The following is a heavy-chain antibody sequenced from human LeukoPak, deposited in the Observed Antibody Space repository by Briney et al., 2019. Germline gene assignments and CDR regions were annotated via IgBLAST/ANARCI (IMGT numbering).Heavy chain of an antibody. CDR3: ARDEVYTIDN. Sequence: ASVKVSCKASGYTFTSYGISWVRQAPGQGLEWMGWISTNNGKTNFAQKFRGRFTMTTDTPMTAAYMELTSLRSDDTVIYYCARDEVYTIDNWGQGTLVTVSS. D-gene: IGHD5/OR15-5a*01. V-gene: IGHV1-18*04. CDR2: ISTNNGKT. J-gene: IGHJ4*02. CDR1: GYTFTSYG.